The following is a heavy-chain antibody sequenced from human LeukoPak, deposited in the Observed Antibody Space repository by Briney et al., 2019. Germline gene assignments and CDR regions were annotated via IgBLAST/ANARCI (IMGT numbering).Heavy chain of an antibody. CDR1: GYSISSSNW. CDR2: IYYSGST. Sequence: SETLSLTCAVSGYSISSSNWWGWIRQPPGKGLEWIGYIYYSGSTNYNPSLKSRVTISVDTSKNQFSLKLSSVTAADTAVYYCARGKYSSGWYGYWGQGTLVTVSS. V-gene: IGHV4-28*03. CDR3: ARGKYSSGWYGY. D-gene: IGHD6-19*01. J-gene: IGHJ4*02.